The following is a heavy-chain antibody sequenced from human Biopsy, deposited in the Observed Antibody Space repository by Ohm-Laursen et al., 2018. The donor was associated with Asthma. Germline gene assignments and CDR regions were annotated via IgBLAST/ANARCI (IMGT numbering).Heavy chain of an antibody. Sequence: SLRLSCSASGFTFSNYGMHWVRQAPGKGLEWVAVISFDGSNKNYTDSVKGRFTISRDNSRNTLHLQMNSLRAEDTAVYYCAKDVFPGWELRRGPDYWGQGTTATVSS. J-gene: IGHJ4*02. CDR2: ISFDGSNK. D-gene: IGHD1-26*01. CDR1: GFTFSNYG. CDR3: AKDVFPGWELRRGPDY. V-gene: IGHV3-30*18.